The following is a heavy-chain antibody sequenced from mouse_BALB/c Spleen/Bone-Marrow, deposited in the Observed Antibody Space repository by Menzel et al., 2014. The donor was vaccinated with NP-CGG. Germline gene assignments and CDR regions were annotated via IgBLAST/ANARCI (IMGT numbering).Heavy chain of an antibody. Sequence: QVQLQQSGAELVKPGASVKLSCKASGYTFTSYYMYWVKQRPGQGLEWIGEINPSNGGTNFNEKFKSKATLTVDKSSSTAYMHLSSLTFEDSAIYYCTRPYYGYVGYAYWGQGTQVTVSA. V-gene: IGHV1S81*02. J-gene: IGHJ3*01. CDR2: INPSNGGT. CDR1: GYTFTSYY. CDR3: TRPYYGYVGYAY. D-gene: IGHD1-2*01.